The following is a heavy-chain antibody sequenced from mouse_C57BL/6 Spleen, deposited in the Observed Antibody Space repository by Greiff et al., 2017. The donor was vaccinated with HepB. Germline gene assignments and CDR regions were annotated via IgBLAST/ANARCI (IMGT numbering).Heavy chain of an antibody. D-gene: IGHD4-1*01. Sequence: EVMLVESGGGLVKPGGSLKLSCAASGFTFGDYGMHWVRQAPEKGLEWVAYISSGSSTIYYADTVKGRFTISRDNAKNTLFLQMTSLRSEDTAMYYCARDWVDYWGQGTTLTVSS. V-gene: IGHV5-17*01. CDR2: ISSGSSTI. J-gene: IGHJ2*01. CDR3: ARDWVDY. CDR1: GFTFGDYG.